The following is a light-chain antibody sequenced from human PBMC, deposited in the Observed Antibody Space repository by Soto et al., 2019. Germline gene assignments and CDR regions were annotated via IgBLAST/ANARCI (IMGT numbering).Light chain of an antibody. CDR1: RSDIGDSNF. CDR3: ASFRSATTLL. Sequence: QSALTQPASVSGSPGQSVTISCTGPRSDIGDSNFISWYQHSPGKAPRLLIYEVNNRPSGVSKRFSGSKAGNTASLTISGLLDDDEADYFCASFRSATTLLFGSGTKVTV. CDR2: EVN. J-gene: IGLJ6*01. V-gene: IGLV2-14*01.